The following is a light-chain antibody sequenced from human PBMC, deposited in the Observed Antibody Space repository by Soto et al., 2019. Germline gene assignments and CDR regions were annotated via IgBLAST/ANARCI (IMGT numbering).Light chain of an antibody. CDR3: QQYGSSPFT. J-gene: IGKJ3*01. V-gene: IGKV3-20*01. Sequence: EIVLTQSPGTLSLSPGERAALSCRASQSVSTNYLAWYQQKLGQAPRLLIYGASSRATGVPDRFSGSGSGXXXXXXIXRLEPEDFAVYYCQQYGSSPFTFGPGTKVDIK. CDR2: GAS. CDR1: QSVSTNY.